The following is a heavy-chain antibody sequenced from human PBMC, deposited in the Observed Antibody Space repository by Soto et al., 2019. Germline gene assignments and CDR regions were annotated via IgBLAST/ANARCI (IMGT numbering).Heavy chain of an antibody. V-gene: IGHV3-30*18. Sequence: HPGGSLRLSCAASGFTFSGYGMHWVRQAPGKGLEWVAVISHDGTTQYYADSVRGRFTISRDNPKNTLYLQMNSLRTDDTAVYYCAKDREDTSMFMPYWGQGTLLTVSS. CDR2: ISHDGTTQ. CDR3: AKDREDTSMFMPY. D-gene: IGHD5-18*01. J-gene: IGHJ4*02. CDR1: GFTFSGYG.